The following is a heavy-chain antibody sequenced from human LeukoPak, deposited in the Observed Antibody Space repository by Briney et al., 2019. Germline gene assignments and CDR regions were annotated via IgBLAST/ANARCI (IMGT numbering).Heavy chain of an antibody. Sequence: GGSLRLSCAASGFTFSSYAMSWVRQAPGKGLEGVSAISGSGGRAYYADSVKGRFTISRDNSKNTLYLQMNSLRAEDTAVYYCAKTIVGDSSGSHDAFDIWGQGTMVTVSS. CDR3: AKTIVGDSSGSHDAFDI. D-gene: IGHD3-22*01. CDR2: ISGSGGRA. CDR1: GFTFSSYA. V-gene: IGHV3-23*01. J-gene: IGHJ3*02.